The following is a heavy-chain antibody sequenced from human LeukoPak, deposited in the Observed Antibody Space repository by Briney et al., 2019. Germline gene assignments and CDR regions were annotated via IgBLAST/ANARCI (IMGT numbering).Heavy chain of an antibody. J-gene: IGHJ5*02. CDR3: ARDQGWFDP. Sequence: GGSLRLSCAASGFAFSSYSMNWVRQAPGKGLEWVANIKQDGSEKYYVDSVKGRFTISRDNAKNSLYLQMNSLRAEDTAVYYCARDQGWFDPWGQGTLVTVSS. CDR2: IKQDGSEK. V-gene: IGHV3-7*01. CDR1: GFAFSSYS.